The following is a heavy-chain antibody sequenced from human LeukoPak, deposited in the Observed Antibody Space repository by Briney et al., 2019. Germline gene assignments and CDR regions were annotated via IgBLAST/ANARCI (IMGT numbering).Heavy chain of an antibody. CDR3: ARDRGYSYGPSAYYYYGMDV. CDR2: IYSGGST. J-gene: IGHJ6*02. D-gene: IGHD5-18*01. V-gene: IGHV3-66*01. CDR1: GFTFSDYY. Sequence: GGSLRLSCAASGFTFSDYYMSWVRQAPGKGLEWVSVIYSGGSTYYADSVKGRFTISRDDSKNTLYLQMNSLRAEDTAVYYCARDRGYSYGPSAYYYYGMDVWGQGTTVTVSS.